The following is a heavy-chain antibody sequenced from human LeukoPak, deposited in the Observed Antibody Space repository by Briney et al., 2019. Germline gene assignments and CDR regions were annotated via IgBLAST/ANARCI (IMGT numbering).Heavy chain of an antibody. V-gene: IGHV3-21*01. D-gene: IGHD3-22*01. CDR3: ARTIYYYESTSYVSDAFDV. CDR1: GFTLSGHS. CDR2: ISPTSAYI. J-gene: IGHJ3*01. Sequence: GGSLRLSCEATGFTLSGHSMNWVRQAPGKGLDWVSSISPTSAYIYYQDSVKGRFTISRDDAKNSLYLEMDSLRAEDTAVYYCARTIYYYESTSYVSDAFDVWGQGTMVTVSS.